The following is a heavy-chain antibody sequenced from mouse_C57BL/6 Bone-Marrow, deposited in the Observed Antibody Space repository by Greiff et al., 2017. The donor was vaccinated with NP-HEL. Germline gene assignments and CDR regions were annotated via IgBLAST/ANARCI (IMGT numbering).Heavy chain of an antibody. D-gene: IGHD1-1*01. CDR3: VRDLIPLITTVYAMDY. CDR1: GFTFNTYA. J-gene: IGHJ4*01. Sequence: EVKLVESGGGLVQPKGSLKLSCAASGFTFNTYAMHWVRQAPGKGLEWVARIRSKSSNYATYYADSVKDRFTISRDDSQSMLYLQMNNLKTEDTAMYYCVRDLIPLITTVYAMDYWGQGTSVTVSS. CDR2: IRSKSSNYAT. V-gene: IGHV10-3*01.